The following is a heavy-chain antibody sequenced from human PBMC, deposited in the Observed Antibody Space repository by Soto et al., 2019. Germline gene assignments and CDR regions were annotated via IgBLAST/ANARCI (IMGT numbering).Heavy chain of an antibody. CDR1: GFTFSSYG. CDR2: IWYDGSNK. V-gene: IGHV3-33*01. Sequence: QVQLVESGGGVVQPGRSLRLSCAASGFTFSSYGMHWVRQAPGKGLERVAVIWYDGSNKYHADSVKGRFTISRDNSKNTLYLQLTSLRDEDTAVYYCARSKPPYNGSWYGPWGYWGQGTLVTVSA. D-gene: IGHD6-13*01. J-gene: IGHJ4*02. CDR3: ARSKPPYNGSWYGPWGY.